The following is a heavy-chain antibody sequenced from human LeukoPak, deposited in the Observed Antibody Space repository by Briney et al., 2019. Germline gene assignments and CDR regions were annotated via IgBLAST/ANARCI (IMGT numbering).Heavy chain of an antibody. CDR2: MNPNSGNT. CDR3: ARGGGYYYDSSGYSNWFDP. D-gene: IGHD3-22*01. Sequence: ASVKVSCKASGYTFTSYGISWVRQATGQGLEWMGWMNPNSGNTGYAQKFQGRVTMTRNTSISTAYMELSSLGSEDTAMYYCARGGGYYYDSSGYSNWFDPWGQGTLVTVSS. J-gene: IGHJ5*02. CDR1: GYTFTSYG. V-gene: IGHV1-8*02.